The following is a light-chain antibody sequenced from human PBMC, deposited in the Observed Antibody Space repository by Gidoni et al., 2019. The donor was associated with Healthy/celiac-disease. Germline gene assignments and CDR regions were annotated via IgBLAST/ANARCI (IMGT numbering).Light chain of an antibody. J-gene: IGKJ5*01. V-gene: IGKV3-11*01. CDR2: DAS. CDR1: QSVSSY. CDR3: QQRSNGPIT. Sequence: EIVLTQSPATLSLSPGERATLSCRASQSVSSYLAWYQQKPGQAPRLLLYDASNRATGIPARFSGSGSVTDFTLTISGLEPEDFAVYYCQQRSNGPITFGQGTQLEIK.